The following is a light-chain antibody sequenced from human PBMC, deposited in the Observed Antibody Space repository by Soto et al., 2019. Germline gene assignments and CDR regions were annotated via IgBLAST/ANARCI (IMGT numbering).Light chain of an antibody. CDR3: GTGDSSLSAVV. CDR2: DNN. CDR1: DCNIGKNY. V-gene: IGLV1-51*01. Sequence: QSVLAQPPSGSAAPGHRFTISCSETDCNIGKNYVSWYQQFPGTVPKVLIYDNNNRPSGIPDRFSGSKSSTSATPGITGLQTGDEVDYYCGTGDSSLSAVVFGAGTKVTV. J-gene: IGLJ1*01.